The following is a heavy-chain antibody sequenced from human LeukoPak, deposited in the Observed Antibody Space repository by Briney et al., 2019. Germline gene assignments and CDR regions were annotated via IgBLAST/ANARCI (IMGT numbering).Heavy chain of an antibody. V-gene: IGHV3-23*01. D-gene: IGHD4-17*01. Sequence: GGSLRFSCAAAGFTFSSYGMSWGRLAPGKGLWWVSAISGSGGSTYYADSVKGRFTISRDNSKTTLYLRRNSLRAEDTAVYYCARSVTTSHDAFDIWGQGTRVSVSS. J-gene: IGHJ3*02. CDR3: ARSVTTSHDAFDI. CDR2: ISGSGGST. CDR1: GFTFSSYG.